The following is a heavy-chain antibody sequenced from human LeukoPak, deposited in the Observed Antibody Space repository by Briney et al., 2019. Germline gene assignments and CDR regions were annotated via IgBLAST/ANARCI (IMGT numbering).Heavy chain of an antibody. V-gene: IGHV4-59*01. Sequence: SETLSPTCTVSGGSISNYYWSWIRQPPGKGLEWIGYIYYSGSTNYNPSLKSRVTISVDTSKNQFSLKLSSVTAADTAVYYCARVYYSSSYDYWYFDLWGRGTLVTVSS. CDR1: GGSISNYY. D-gene: IGHD6-13*01. J-gene: IGHJ2*01. CDR3: ARVYYSSSYDYWYFDL. CDR2: IYYSGST.